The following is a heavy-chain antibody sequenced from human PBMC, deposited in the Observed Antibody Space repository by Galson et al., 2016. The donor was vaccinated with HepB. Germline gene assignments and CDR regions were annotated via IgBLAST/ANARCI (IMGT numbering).Heavy chain of an antibody. J-gene: IGHJ3*02. CDR3: ARGTNGHKVIQFLDPLGEAFDI. CDR1: GYTFSRHY. CDR2: INPNSDGT. D-gene: IGHD3-3*01. V-gene: IGHV1-2*02. Sequence: SVKVSCKASGYTFSRHYIHWVRQAPGQGLEWMGWINPNSDGTGSPQKFQGRVTMTRDTSISTAYMQLSGLRSDDTAVYYCARGTNGHKVIQFLDPLGEAFDIWGQGTMVTVSS.